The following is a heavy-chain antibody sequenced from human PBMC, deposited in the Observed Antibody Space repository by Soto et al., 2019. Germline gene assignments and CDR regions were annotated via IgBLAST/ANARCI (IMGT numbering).Heavy chain of an antibody. D-gene: IGHD2-2*01. CDR1: GGSFSGYY. CDR2: INHSGST. CDR3: ARFPYFSSTSCSPRRYYYYYGMDV. V-gene: IGHV4-34*01. Sequence: QVQLQQWGAGLLKPSETLSLTCAVYGGSFSGYYWSWIRQPPGKGLEWIGEINHSGSTNYNPSLKSRVTLSVDSSKTQFSLKLSSVTAADTAVYYCARFPYFSSTSCSPRRYYYYYGMDVWCQGTTVTVSS. J-gene: IGHJ6*02.